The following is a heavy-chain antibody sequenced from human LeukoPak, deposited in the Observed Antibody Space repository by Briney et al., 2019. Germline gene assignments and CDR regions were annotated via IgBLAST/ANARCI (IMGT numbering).Heavy chain of an antibody. Sequence: PSETLSLTCTVSGGSISSGDYYWSWIRQPPGKGLEWIGYIYYSGSTYYNPSLKSRVTISVDTSKNQFSLKLSSVTAADTAVYYCARGRGTGYSSGWYKYYFDYWGQGTLVTVSS. CDR3: ARGRGTGYSSGWYKYYFDY. J-gene: IGHJ4*02. CDR2: IYYSGST. CDR1: GGSISSGDYY. V-gene: IGHV4-30-4*01. D-gene: IGHD6-19*01.